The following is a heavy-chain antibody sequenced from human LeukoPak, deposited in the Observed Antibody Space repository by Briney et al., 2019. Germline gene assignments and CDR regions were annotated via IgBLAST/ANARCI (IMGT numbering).Heavy chain of an antibody. CDR3: ARVQNGDYDSGWFDP. D-gene: IGHD4-17*01. V-gene: IGHV4-39*01. CDR1: GGSISSSSYY. J-gene: IGHJ5*02. CDR2: IYYSGST. Sequence: KTSETLSLTCTVSGGSISSSSYYWGWIRQPPGKGLEWIGSIYYSGSTYYNPSLKSRVTISVDTSKNQFSLKLSSVTAADTAVYYCARVQNGDYDSGWFDPWGQGTLVTVSS.